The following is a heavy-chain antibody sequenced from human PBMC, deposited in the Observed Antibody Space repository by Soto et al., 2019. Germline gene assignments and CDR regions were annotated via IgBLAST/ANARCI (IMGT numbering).Heavy chain of an antibody. CDR3: ARVQGVEMAAITFDY. CDR1: GYTFTSYY. J-gene: IGHJ4*02. CDR2: INPSGGRT. V-gene: IGHV1-46*01. Sequence: GASVKVSCKASGYTFTSYYIHWVRQAPGQGLEWMGLINPSGGRTTNAQKFQGRVTMTRDTSTSTVYMELSSLRSEDTAVYYCARVQGVEMAAITFDYWGQGTLVTVSS. D-gene: IGHD5-12*01.